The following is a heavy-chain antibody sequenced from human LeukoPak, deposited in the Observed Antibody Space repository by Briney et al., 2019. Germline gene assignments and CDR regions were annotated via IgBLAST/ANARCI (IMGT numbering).Heavy chain of an antibody. Sequence: GGSLRLSCAASGFTFSSYAMTWVRQAPGKGLQWVSLISGSGAATYYAGSVKGRFTISRDNSKNTVYLQMSSLRAEDTAVYYCAKEDGGPLATNPFDYWGQGTLVTVSS. V-gene: IGHV3-23*01. CDR2: ISGSGAAT. J-gene: IGHJ4*02. D-gene: IGHD5-24*01. CDR3: AKEDGGPLATNPFDY. CDR1: GFTFSSYA.